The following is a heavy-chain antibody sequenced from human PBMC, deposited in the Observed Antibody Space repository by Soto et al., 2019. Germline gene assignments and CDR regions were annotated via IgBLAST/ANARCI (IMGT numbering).Heavy chain of an antibody. Sequence: QVQLVQSGAEVKEPGASVKVSCKASGYTFITYGMSWVRQAPGQGLDWMGWISTYNGDTKYADRLQGRVAMTTDTTTGTAYMELMSLISDDTAVYYCARGPTDYYDNSGDYSLDYWGQGTLVTVSS. J-gene: IGHJ4*02. D-gene: IGHD3-22*01. V-gene: IGHV1-18*01. CDR3: ARGPTDYYDNSGDYSLDY. CDR2: ISTYNGDT. CDR1: GYTFITYG.